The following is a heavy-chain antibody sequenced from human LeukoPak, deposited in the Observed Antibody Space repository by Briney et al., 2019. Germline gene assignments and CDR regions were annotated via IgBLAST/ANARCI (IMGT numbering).Heavy chain of an antibody. V-gene: IGHV4-30-4*08. J-gene: IGHJ5*02. CDR1: GGSFSGYY. Sequence: SETLSLTCAVYGGSFSGYYWSWIRQPPGKGLEWIGYIYYSGSTYYNPSLKSRVTISVDTSKNQFSLKLSSVTAADTAVYYCARASRDGYNRDWFDPWGQGTLVTVSS. CDR2: IYYSGST. D-gene: IGHD5-24*01. CDR3: ARASRDGYNRDWFDP.